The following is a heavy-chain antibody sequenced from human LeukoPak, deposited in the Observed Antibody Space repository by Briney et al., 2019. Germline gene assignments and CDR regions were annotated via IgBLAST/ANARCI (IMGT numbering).Heavy chain of an antibody. CDR3: ARVGRSGCPDY. V-gene: IGHV4-4*02. D-gene: IGHD1-14*01. CDR2: IYHSGST. CDR1: GGSISSSNW. Sequence: SETLSLTCAVSGGSISSSNWWNWVRQTPGKGLEWIGEIYHSGSTNYNPSLKSRVTISVDKSKNQFSLKLSSVTAADTAVYYCARVGRSGCPDYWGQGTLVTVSS. J-gene: IGHJ4*02.